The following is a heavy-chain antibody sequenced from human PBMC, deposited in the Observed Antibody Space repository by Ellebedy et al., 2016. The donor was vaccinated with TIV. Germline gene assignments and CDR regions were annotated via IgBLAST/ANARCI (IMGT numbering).Heavy chain of an antibody. CDR2: IKEDGSET. Sequence: GESLKISCATSEFPFSTFWMTWVRQAPGKGLEWVASIKEDGSETYHVDSVRGRFTVSRDNAKNSLALQMNSLRADATAVYYCVRGINIRRHWGQGTLVSVSS. CDR3: VRGINIRRH. CDR1: EFPFSTFW. J-gene: IGHJ4*02. V-gene: IGHV3-7*03.